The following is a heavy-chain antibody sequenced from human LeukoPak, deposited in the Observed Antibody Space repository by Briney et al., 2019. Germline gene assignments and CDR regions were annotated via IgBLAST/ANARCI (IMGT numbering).Heavy chain of an antibody. J-gene: IGHJ4*02. CDR2: ISASSSTM. CDR3: ARDAGTGYFDY. Sequence: GGSLRLSCAVSGFTFTTYGMNWVRQAPGKGLEWIPYISASSSTMYYADSVKGRFTISRDNGKNSLSLQINSLRDEDTAVFYCARDAGTGYFDYWGQGTLVTVSS. D-gene: IGHD1-1*01. V-gene: IGHV3-48*02. CDR1: GFTFTTYG.